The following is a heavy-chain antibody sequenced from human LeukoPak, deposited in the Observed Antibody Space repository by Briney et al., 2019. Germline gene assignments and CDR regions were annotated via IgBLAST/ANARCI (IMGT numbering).Heavy chain of an antibody. V-gene: IGHV4-34*01. CDR2: INHSGST. D-gene: IGHD3-10*01. Sequence: PSETLSLTCAVYGGSFSGYYWSWIRQPPGKGLEWIGEINHSGSTNYNPSLKSRVTISVDTSKNQFSLKLSSVTAADTAVYYCASTRYYYGSGSPTAAMDVWGQGTTVTVSS. CDR3: ASTRYYYGSGSPTAAMDV. CDR1: GGSFSGYY. J-gene: IGHJ6*02.